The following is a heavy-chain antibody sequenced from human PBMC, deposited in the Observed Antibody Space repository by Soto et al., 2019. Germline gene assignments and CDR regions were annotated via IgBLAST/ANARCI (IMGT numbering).Heavy chain of an antibody. J-gene: IGHJ4*02. CDR3: VRTGLVVAAATRHDS. CDR1: GFTFSSYW. Sequence: EVQLVESGGGLVQPGGSLRLSCAASGFTFSSYWMHWVRQAPGKGLVWVSRINSDGSSTSYADSVKGRITLSRDNAKYTLYRLMNSLRAQDTAVYYCVRTGLVVAAATRHDSWGQGTLVTVSS. V-gene: IGHV3-74*01. D-gene: IGHD2-15*01. CDR2: INSDGSST.